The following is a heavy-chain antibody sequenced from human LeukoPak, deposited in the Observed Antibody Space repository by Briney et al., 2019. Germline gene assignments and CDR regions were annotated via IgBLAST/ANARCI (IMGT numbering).Heavy chain of an antibody. D-gene: IGHD6-13*01. J-gene: IGHJ4*02. CDR2: ISGSGGST. CDR3: AKDMEQQLVLYYFDY. V-gene: IGHV3-23*01. Sequence: PGGSLRLSCAASGFTFSSYAMSWVRQAPGKGLEWVSAISGSGGSTYYADSVKGRFTISGDNSKNTLYLQMNSLRAEDTAVYYCAKDMEQQLVLYYFDYWGQGTLVTVSS. CDR1: GFTFSSYA.